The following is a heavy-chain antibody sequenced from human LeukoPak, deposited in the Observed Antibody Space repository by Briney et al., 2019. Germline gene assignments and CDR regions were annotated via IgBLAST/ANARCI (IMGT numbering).Heavy chain of an antibody. Sequence: GGPLRLSCAASGFTFSSYDMHWVRQATGKGLEWVSAIGTAGDTYYPGSVKGRFTISRENAKNSLYLQMNSLRAGDTAVYYCARGMAADYYGSGTHYYYYGMDVWGQGTTVTVSS. CDR1: GFTFSSYD. J-gene: IGHJ6*02. CDR2: IGTAGDT. V-gene: IGHV3-13*04. CDR3: ARGMAADYYGSGTHYYYYGMDV. D-gene: IGHD3-10*01.